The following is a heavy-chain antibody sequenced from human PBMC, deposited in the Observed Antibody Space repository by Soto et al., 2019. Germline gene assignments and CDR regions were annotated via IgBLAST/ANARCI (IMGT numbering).Heavy chain of an antibody. D-gene: IGHD2-15*01. Sequence: GGSLRLSCAASGFTFSNYAMTWVRQAPGKGLEWVSYISGSGSTIYYADSVKGRFTISRDNAKNSLYLQMNSLRAEDTAVYYCARSVVAAIYYYMDVWGKGTTVTVSS. J-gene: IGHJ6*03. CDR3: ARSVVAAIYYYMDV. CDR1: GFTFSNYA. CDR2: ISGSGSTI. V-gene: IGHV3-11*01.